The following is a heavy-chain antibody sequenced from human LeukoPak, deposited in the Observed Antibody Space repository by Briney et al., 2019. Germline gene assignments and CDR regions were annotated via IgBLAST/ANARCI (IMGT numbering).Heavy chain of an antibody. D-gene: IGHD3-3*01. Sequence: SETLSLTCAVYGGSFSGYYWSWIRQPPGKGLEWIGYIYYSGSTNYNPSLKSRVTISVDTSKNQFSLKLSSVTAADTAVYYCARTYDFWSGPTNWFDPWGQGTLVTVSS. J-gene: IGHJ5*02. CDR3: ARTYDFWSGPTNWFDP. CDR1: GGSFSGYY. CDR2: IYYSGST. V-gene: IGHV4-59*01.